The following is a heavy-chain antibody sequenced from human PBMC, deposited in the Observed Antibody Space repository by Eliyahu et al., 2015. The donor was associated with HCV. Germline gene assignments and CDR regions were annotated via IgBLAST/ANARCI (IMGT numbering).Heavy chain of an antibody. CDR2: IYYSGST. J-gene: IGHJ4*02. D-gene: IGHD2-15*01. V-gene: IGHV4-39*01. Sequence: QLQLQESGPGLVKPSETLSLTCXVXGXSISSSSXYWGWIRXPPGKGLEWIGSIYYSGSTYYNPSLKSRVTISVDTSKNQFSLKLSSVTAADTAVYYCARRDCSGGSCYLDYWGQGTLVTVSS. CDR3: ARRDCSGGSCYLDY. CDR1: GXSISSSSXY.